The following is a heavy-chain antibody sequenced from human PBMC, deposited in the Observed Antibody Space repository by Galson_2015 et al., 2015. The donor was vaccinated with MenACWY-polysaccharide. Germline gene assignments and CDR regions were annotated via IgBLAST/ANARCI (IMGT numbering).Heavy chain of an antibody. CDR1: GASISNYY. J-gene: IGHJ6*02. Sequence: ETLSLTCTVSGASISNYYWTWIRPPAGKGLEWIGRVYASGSTNSNPSLKSRLTMSVDTSKNQFSLGLSSVTATDTAIYYCARVRGGQVAPYNKDVWGQGTTGTV. CDR2: VYASGST. D-gene: IGHD5-24*01. V-gene: IGHV4-4*07. CDR3: ARVRGGQVAPYNKDV.